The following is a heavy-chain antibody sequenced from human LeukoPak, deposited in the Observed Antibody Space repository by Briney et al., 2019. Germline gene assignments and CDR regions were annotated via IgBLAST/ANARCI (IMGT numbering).Heavy chain of an antibody. CDR3: ARLSRGTGFSRWFDP. Sequence: MASETLSLTCTVSGGSISNNTDYWGWFRQPPGKGLEWIGSIYYSGSSYYNPSLKSRVTISVDTSKNQFSLKLSSVTAADTAVYYCARLSRGTGFSRWFDPWGQGTLVTVSS. J-gene: IGHJ5*02. V-gene: IGHV4-39*01. CDR2: IYYSGSS. CDR1: GGSISNNTDY. D-gene: IGHD2-8*02.